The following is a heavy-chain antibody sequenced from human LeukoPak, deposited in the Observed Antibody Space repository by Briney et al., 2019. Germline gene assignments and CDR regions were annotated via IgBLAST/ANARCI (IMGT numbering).Heavy chain of an antibody. D-gene: IGHD3/OR15-3a*01. CDR3: ARRGTGYNHFDY. CDR2: ISGSGGST. J-gene: IGHJ4*02. V-gene: IGHV3-23*01. Sequence: GGSLRLSCAASGFTFSSYGMRWVRQAPGKGLEWVSGISGSGGSTYYADSVKGRFTISRDNSKNTLYLQMNSLRAEDTAVYYCARRGTGYNHFDYWGQGTLVTVSS. CDR1: GFTFSSYG.